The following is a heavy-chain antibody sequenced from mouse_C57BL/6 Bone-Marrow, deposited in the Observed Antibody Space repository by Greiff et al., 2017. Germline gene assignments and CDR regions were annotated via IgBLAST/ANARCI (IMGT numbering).Heavy chain of an antibody. V-gene: IGHV1-69*01. D-gene: IGHD2-5*01. CDR1: GYTFTSYW. J-gene: IGHJ4*01. CDR3: ARDCYSNNYYAMDY. Sequence: VQLLQPGAELVMPGASVKLSCKASGYTFTSYWMSWVQQRPGQGLEWIGDIDPSGSYTNYNQKFKGKFTLTVDKSTSTAYMHLNSRTSEDSEVDNCARDCYSNNYYAMDYWGQGTSVTVSS. CDR2: IDPSGSYT.